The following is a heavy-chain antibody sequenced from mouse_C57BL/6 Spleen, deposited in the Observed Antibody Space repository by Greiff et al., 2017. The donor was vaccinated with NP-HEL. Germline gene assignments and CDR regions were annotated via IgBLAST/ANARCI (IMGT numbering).Heavy chain of an antibody. CDR2: IDPSDSYT. CDR3: VSTGSYAMDY. CDR1: GYTFTSYW. V-gene: IGHV1-69*01. D-gene: IGHD4-1*02. Sequence: QVQLQQPGAELVMPGASVKLSCKASGYTFTSYWMHWVKQRPGQGLEWIGEIDPSDSYTNYNQKFKGKSTLTVDKSSSTAYMQLSSLTSEDSAVYYCVSTGSYAMDYWGQGTSVTVSS. J-gene: IGHJ4*01.